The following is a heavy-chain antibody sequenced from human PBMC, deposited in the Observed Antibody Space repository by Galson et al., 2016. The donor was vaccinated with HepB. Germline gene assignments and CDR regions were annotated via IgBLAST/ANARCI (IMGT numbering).Heavy chain of an antibody. J-gene: IGHJ4*02. D-gene: IGHD2-15*01. CDR1: GYSFTNYW. CDR3: ARRDRDCSGGTCVSRNFDY. Sequence: QSGAEVKKPGESLRISCEASGYSFTNYWIGWVRQMPGEGLEWMGIIYPGDSDIRYNSSFQGQVTISADKSITTAYLQWGSLKASDSAMYFCARRDRDCSGGTCVSRNFDYWGQGTLVSVSS. CDR2: IYPGDSDI. V-gene: IGHV5-51*01.